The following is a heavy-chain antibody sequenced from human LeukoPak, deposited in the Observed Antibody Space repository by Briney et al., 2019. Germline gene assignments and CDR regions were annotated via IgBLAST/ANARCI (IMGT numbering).Heavy chain of an antibody. CDR2: ISGSGGST. Sequence: PGGSLRLSCAASGFTFSNYGMTWVRQAPGKGLEWVSGISGSGGSTYYEDSVKGRFTISRDNSKNTLYLQMNSLRAEDTAVYYCAKNSGGTCYSHLVYWGQGTLVTVSS. CDR1: GFTFSNYG. J-gene: IGHJ4*02. CDR3: AKNSGGTCYSHLVY. V-gene: IGHV3-23*01. D-gene: IGHD2-15*01.